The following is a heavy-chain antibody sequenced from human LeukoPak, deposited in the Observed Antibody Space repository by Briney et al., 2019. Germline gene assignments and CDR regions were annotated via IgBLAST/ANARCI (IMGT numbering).Heavy chain of an antibody. V-gene: IGHV1-69*13. D-gene: IGHD3-10*01. J-gene: IGHJ4*02. CDR1: GYTFTSYY. CDR3: ARDFDYYGSGSANY. CDR2: IIPIFGTA. Sequence: SVKVSCKASGYTFTSYYMHWVRQAPGQGLEWMGGIIPIFGTANYAQKFQGRVTITADESTSTAYMELSSLRSEDTAVYYCARDFDYYGSGSANYWGQGTLVTVSS.